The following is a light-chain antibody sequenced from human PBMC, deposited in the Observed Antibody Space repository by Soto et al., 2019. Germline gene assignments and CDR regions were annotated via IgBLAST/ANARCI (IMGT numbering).Light chain of an antibody. Sequence: EIVLTQSPATLSLSPGERATLSCRASQSVSSYLAWYQQKPGQPPRLLIYDASNRATGIPARFSGSGSRTDFTLTISSLEPEDFAVYYCQQRGNWPLTFGGGT. J-gene: IGKJ4*01. CDR3: QQRGNWPLT. V-gene: IGKV3-11*01. CDR2: DAS. CDR1: QSVSSY.